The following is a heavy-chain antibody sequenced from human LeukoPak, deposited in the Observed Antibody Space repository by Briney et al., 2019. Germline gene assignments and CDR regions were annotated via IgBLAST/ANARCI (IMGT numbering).Heavy chain of an antibody. V-gene: IGHV5-51*01. J-gene: IGHJ4*02. CDR2: IYPGDSGT. D-gene: IGHD1-26*01. CDR3: ARRISPGGATIESNYFDY. Sequence: NLGESLKISCKGSGYSFTSYWIGWVRQMPGKGLEWMGIIYPGDSGTRYSPSFQGQVTISADKSISTAYLQWSSLKASDTAMYYCARRISPGGATIESNYFDYWGQGTLVTVSS. CDR1: GYSFTSYW.